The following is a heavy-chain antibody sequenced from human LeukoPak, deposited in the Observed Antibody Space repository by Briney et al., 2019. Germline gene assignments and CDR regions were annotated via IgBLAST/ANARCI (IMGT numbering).Heavy chain of an antibody. V-gene: IGHV1-8*01. J-gene: IGHJ6*02. CDR1: GYTFTSYD. CDR2: MNPNSGNT. CDR3: AREGDYDFWSGYYYYYGMDV. Sequence: ASVKVSCKASGYTFTSYDINWVRQATGQGLEWMGWMNPNSGNTGYAQKFQGRVTMTRNTSISTAYMEPSSLRSEDTAVYYCAREGDYDFWSGYYYYYGMDVWGQGTTVTVSS. D-gene: IGHD3-3*01.